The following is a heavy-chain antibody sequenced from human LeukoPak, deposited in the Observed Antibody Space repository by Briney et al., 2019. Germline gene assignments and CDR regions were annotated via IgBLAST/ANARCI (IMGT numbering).Heavy chain of an antibody. CDR3: ARDRTAYDYIWGSYRHFDY. CDR1: GGTFSSYA. CDR2: IIPLFGTA. D-gene: IGHD3-16*02. V-gene: IGHV1-69*13. Sequence: ASVKVSCKASGGTFSSYAISWVRQAPGQGLEWMGGIIPLFGTANYAQKFQGRVTITADESTSTAYMELSSLRSEDTAVYYCARDRTAYDYIWGSYRHFDYWGQGTLVTVSS. J-gene: IGHJ4*02.